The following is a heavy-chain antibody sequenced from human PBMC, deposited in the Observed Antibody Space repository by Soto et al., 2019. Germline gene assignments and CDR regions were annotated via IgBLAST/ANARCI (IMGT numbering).Heavy chain of an antibody. CDR2: TYYRSRWYN. CDR3: AGTTSLQSYYTDV. V-gene: IGHV6-1*01. D-gene: IGHD1-7*01. Sequence: SQTLSLTCAISGDSVSSNSAAWNWIRQSPSRGLEWLGRTYYRSRWYNDYAVSVKSRITVNPDTSKNQFSLHLNSVTPEDTAVYYCAGTTSLQSYYTDVWDKGTTVTLSS. J-gene: IGHJ6*03. CDR1: GDSVSSNSAA.